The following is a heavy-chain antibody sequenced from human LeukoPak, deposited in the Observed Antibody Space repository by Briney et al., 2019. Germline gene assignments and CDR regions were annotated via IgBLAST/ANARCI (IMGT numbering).Heavy chain of an antibody. V-gene: IGHV3-9*01. CDR2: ISWNSGSI. Sequence: PGRSLRLSCAASGFTFDDYAMHWVRQAPGKGLEWVSGISWNSGSIGYADSVKGRFTISRDNAKNSLYLQMNSLRAEDTALYYCARGRIVGATIDYWGQGTLVTVS. D-gene: IGHD1-26*01. CDR1: GFTFDDYA. CDR3: ARGRIVGATIDY. J-gene: IGHJ4*02.